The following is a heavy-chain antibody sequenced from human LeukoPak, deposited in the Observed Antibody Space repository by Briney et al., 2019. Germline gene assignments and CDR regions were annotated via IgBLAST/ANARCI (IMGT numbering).Heavy chain of an antibody. Sequence: SETLSLTCTVSGGSISSYYWSWVRQPPGKGLEWIGYINYSGSTNYNPSLKSRVTISVDTSKNQFSLKLSSVTAADTAVYYCARHRGGSYSGIDYWGQGTLVTVSS. CDR2: INYSGST. D-gene: IGHD1-26*01. J-gene: IGHJ4*02. CDR1: GGSISSYY. V-gene: IGHV4-59*08. CDR3: ARHRGGSYSGIDY.